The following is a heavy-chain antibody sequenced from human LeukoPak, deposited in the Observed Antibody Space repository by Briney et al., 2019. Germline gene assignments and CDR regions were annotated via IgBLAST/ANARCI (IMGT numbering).Heavy chain of an antibody. CDR1: GFTFSSYA. Sequence: GGSLRLSCAASGFTFSSYATSWVRQAPGKGLEWVSAISGSGGSTYYADSVKGRFTISRDNAKNSLYLQMNSLRAEDTAVYYCARDPQSSPLLWFGELLAPDYWGQGTLVTVSS. CDR3: ARDPQSSPLLWFGELLAPDY. V-gene: IGHV3-23*01. D-gene: IGHD3-10*01. CDR2: ISGSGGST. J-gene: IGHJ4*02.